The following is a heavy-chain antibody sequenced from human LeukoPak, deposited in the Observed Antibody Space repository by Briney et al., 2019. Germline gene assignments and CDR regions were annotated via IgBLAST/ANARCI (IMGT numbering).Heavy chain of an antibody. CDR1: GDSFSSFS. D-gene: IGHD1-1*01. CDR2: IQLSGNT. Sequence: PSETLSLTCTVSGDSFSSFSWSWIRQPAGKGLECIGYIQLSGNTNYNPALKSRVSISLDTSKNQFSLHLRSVTAADTAVYYCARLIRNWNDHFDPWGQGTLVTVFS. V-gene: IGHV4-4*09. CDR3: ARLIRNWNDHFDP. J-gene: IGHJ5*02.